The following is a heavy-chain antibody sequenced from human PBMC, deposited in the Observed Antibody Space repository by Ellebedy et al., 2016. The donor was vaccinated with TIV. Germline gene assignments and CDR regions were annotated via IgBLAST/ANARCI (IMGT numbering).Heavy chain of an antibody. CDR3: ARGKSYSSSWFDY. CDR1: GGSFSGYY. Sequence: GSLRLSXAVYGGSFSGYYWSWIRQPPGKGLEWIGEINHSGSTNYNPSLKSRVTISVDTSKNQFSLKLSSVTAADTAVYYCARGKSYSSSWFDYWGQGTLVTVSS. CDR2: INHSGST. V-gene: IGHV4-34*01. J-gene: IGHJ5*01. D-gene: IGHD6-13*01.